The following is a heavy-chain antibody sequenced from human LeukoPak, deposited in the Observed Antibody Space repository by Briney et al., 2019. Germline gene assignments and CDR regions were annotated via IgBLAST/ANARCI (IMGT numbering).Heavy chain of an antibody. CDR2: INSDGSSI. CDR3: ARAVAGTSLSDFDY. J-gene: IGHJ4*02. CDR1: GFIFNNYW. D-gene: IGHD6-19*01. Sequence: PGGSLRLSCVASGFIFNNYWMHWVRQAPGKGLVWVSRINSDGSSITYADSVKGRFTISRDNAKNSLYLQMNSLRAEDTALYYCARAVAGTSLSDFDYWGQGTLVTVSS. V-gene: IGHV3-74*03.